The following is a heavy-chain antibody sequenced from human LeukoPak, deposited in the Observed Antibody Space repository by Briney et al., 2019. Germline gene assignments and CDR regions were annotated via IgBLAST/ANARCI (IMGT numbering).Heavy chain of an antibody. CDR3: AREHYGDYTYWFDP. Sequence: GGSLRLPCAASGFTFSSYAMSWVRQAPGKGLEWVSVIYSGGSTYYADSVKGRFTISRDNSKNTLYLQMNSLRAEDTAVYYCAREHYGDYTYWFDPWGQGTLVTVSS. D-gene: IGHD4-17*01. V-gene: IGHV3-66*01. CDR2: IYSGGST. J-gene: IGHJ5*02. CDR1: GFTFSSYA.